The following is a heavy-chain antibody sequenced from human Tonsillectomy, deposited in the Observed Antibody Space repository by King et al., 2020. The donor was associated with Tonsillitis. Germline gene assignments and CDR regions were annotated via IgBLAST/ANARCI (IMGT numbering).Heavy chain of an antibody. J-gene: IGHJ5*02. Sequence: VQLQESGPGLVKPSETLSLTCTVSGGSISSYYWSWIRQPPGKGLEWIGYIYYSGSTNYNPSLKSRVTISVDTSKNQFSLNLSSVTPGDTAVYYRASDRFSVRGVLWFDPWGQGTLVTVSS. CDR1: GGSISSYY. CDR2: IYYSGST. V-gene: IGHV4-59*01. CDR3: ASDRFSVRGVLWFDP. D-gene: IGHD3-10*01.